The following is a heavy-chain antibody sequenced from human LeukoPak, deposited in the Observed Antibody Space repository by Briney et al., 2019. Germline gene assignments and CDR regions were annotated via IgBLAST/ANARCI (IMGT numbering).Heavy chain of an antibody. CDR1: GFTFRNYV. J-gene: IGHJ4*02. V-gene: IGHV3-30-3*01. CDR2: TSSDLNVK. Sequence: PGGSLRLSCAASGFTFRNYVIHWVRKAPGKGLEWVAVTSSDLNVKLYADSVKGRFTISRDNSKDTLYLQMNSLRAEDTAVYYCARNENSGWGYFDYWGQGTLVTVSS. D-gene: IGHD5-12*01. CDR3: ARNENSGWGYFDY.